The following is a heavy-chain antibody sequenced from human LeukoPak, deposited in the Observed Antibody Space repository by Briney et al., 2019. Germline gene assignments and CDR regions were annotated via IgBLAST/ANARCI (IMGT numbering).Heavy chain of an antibody. Sequence: KASETLSLTCTVSGGSISSYYWSWIRQPAGKGLEWIGRIYTSGSTNYNPSLKSRVTMSVDTSKNQFSLKLSSVTAADTAAYYCARVRATGTGSAFDPWGQGTLVTVSS. CDR2: IYTSGST. CDR3: ARVRATGTGSAFDP. J-gene: IGHJ5*02. D-gene: IGHD1-1*01. CDR1: GGSISSYY. V-gene: IGHV4-4*07.